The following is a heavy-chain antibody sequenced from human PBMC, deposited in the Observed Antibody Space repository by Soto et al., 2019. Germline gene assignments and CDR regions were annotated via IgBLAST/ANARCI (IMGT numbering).Heavy chain of an antibody. CDR3: ARVVGACYDSSGYYLASDAFDI. D-gene: IGHD3-22*01. J-gene: IGHJ3*02. CDR2: IYYSGST. CDR1: GGSISSGGYY. Sequence: SETLSLTCTVSGGSISSGGYYWSWIRQHPGKGLEWIGYIYYSGSTYYNPSLKSRVTISVDTSKNQFSLKLSSVTAADTAVYYCARVVGACYDSSGYYLASDAFDIWGQGTMVTVSS. V-gene: IGHV4-31*03.